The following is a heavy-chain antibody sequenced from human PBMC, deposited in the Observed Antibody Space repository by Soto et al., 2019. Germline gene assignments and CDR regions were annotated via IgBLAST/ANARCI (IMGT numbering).Heavy chain of an antibody. Sequence: SETLSLTXAVYGGSFSGYYWSWIRQPPGKGLEWIGEINHSGSTNYNPSLKSRVTISVDTSKNQFSLKLSSVTAADTAVYYCARHGRGAGTFDYWGHGTLVTVSS. CDR3: ARHGRGAGTFDY. CDR2: INHSGST. D-gene: IGHD1-1*01. CDR1: GGSFSGYY. J-gene: IGHJ4*01. V-gene: IGHV4-34*01.